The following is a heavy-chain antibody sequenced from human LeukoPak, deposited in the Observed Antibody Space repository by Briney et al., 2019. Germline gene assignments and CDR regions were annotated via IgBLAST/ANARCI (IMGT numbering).Heavy chain of an antibody. V-gene: IGHV4-34*01. D-gene: IGHD2-15*01. J-gene: IGHJ4*02. CDR1: GGSFSGYY. CDR3: ARWGYGSSDY. CDR2: INHSGST. Sequence: PSETLSLTCAVYGGSFSGYYWSWIRQPPGKGLEWIGEINHSGSTNYNPSLKSRVTISVDTSKNQFSLKLSSVTAADTAVYYCARWGYGSSDYWGQGTLVTVSS.